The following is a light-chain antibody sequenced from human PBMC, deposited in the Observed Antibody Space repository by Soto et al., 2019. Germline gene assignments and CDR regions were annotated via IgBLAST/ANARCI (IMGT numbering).Light chain of an antibody. Sequence: DIQMTQSPSSLSASVGDRFTITCRASQYIGDFLNWYQQKPGKAPKLLIYKASSLESGVPSRFSGSGSGTEFTLTISSLQPEDVATYYCQKCKVAPFTFGGGTKVDIK. J-gene: IGKJ4*01. V-gene: IGKV1-5*03. CDR2: KAS. CDR3: QKCKVAPFT. CDR1: QYIGDF.